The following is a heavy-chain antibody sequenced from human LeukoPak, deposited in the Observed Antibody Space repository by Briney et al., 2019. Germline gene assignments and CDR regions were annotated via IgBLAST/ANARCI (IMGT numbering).Heavy chain of an antibody. V-gene: IGHV4-4*07. CDR2: IYTSGST. Sequence: SETLSLTCTVSGGSISSYYWSWIRQPAGKGLEWIGRIYTSGSTNYSPSLKSRVTMSVDTSKNQFSLKLSSVTAADTAVYYCARDPQWGNDILGWFDPWGQGTLVTVSS. J-gene: IGHJ5*02. CDR3: ARDPQWGNDILGWFDP. CDR1: GGSISSYY. D-gene: IGHD2-8*01.